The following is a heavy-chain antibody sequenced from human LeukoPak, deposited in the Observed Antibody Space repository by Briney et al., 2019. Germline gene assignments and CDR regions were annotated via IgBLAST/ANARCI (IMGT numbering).Heavy chain of an antibody. V-gene: IGHV4-39*01. CDR2: IYYSGST. J-gene: IGHJ4*02. D-gene: IGHD4-17*01. Sequence: PSETLSLTCTVSGGSISSSSYYWGWIHQPPGKGLEWIGSIYYSGSTYYNPSLKSRVTISVDTSKNQFSLKLSSVTAADTAVYHRARNRVRFFDYWGQGTLVTVSS. CDR1: GGSISSSSYY. CDR3: ARNRVRFFDY.